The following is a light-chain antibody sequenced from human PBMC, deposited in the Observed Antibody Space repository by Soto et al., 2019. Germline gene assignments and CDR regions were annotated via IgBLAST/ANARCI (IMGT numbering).Light chain of an antibody. V-gene: IGKV1-12*01. CDR1: QGISRS. CDR3: DQYSSFPLT. CDR2: AAS. J-gene: IGKJ4*01. Sequence: DIQVTQSPSSVSASVGDRVTITCRASQGISRSLAWYQQEPGRAHKLMIYAASSLQSGVPSRFSGSGSGTAFTLVISSLQPADFANYYCDQYSSFPLTGGGGTKVEIK.